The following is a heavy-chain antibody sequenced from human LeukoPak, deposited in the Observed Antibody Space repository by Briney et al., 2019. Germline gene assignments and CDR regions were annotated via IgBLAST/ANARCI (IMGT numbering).Heavy chain of an antibody. Sequence: PGGSLRLSCAASGFTFSNAWMSWVRQAPGKGLEWVGRIKSKTDGGTTDYAAPVKGRFTISRDDSKNTLYLQMNSLKTEDTAVYYCTTDTPPGYSDIYAFDIWGQGTMVTVSS. CDR2: IKSKTDGGTT. D-gene: IGHD4-23*01. V-gene: IGHV3-15*01. CDR3: TTDTPPGYSDIYAFDI. J-gene: IGHJ3*02. CDR1: GFTFSNAW.